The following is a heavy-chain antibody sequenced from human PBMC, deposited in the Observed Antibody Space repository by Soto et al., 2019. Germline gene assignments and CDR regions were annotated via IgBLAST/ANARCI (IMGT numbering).Heavy chain of an antibody. V-gene: IGHV3-30*18. CDR1: GFTVRGWG. J-gene: IGHJ4*02. CDR3: AKDYSSSWYYFDY. Sequence: PGGSLRLSCVASGFTVRGWGMHWVRQAPGKGLEWVAVISYDEAYKYYADSVKGRFSISRDNSKNTVYLQMNSLRAEDTAVYYCAKDYSSSWYYFDYWGQGTLVTVSS. CDR2: ISYDEAYK. D-gene: IGHD3-22*01.